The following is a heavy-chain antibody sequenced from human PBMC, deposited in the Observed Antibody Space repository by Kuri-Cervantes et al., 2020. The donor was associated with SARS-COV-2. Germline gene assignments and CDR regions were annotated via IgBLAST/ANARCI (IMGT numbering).Heavy chain of an antibody. V-gene: IGHV1-2*04. CDR2: INPNSGGT. Sequence: ASVKVSCKASGYTFTGYYMHWVRQAPGQGLEWMGWINPNSGGTNYAQKFQGWVTMTRDTSISTAYMELSRLRSDDTAVYYCAREDGYDSSGFYYYYGMDVWGQGTTVTVSS. CDR3: AREDGYDSSGFYYYYGMDV. D-gene: IGHD3-22*01. CDR1: GYTFTGYY. J-gene: IGHJ6*02.